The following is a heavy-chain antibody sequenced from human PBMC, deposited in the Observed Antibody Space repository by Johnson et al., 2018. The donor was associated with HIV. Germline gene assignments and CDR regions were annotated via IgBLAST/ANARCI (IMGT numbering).Heavy chain of an antibody. V-gene: IGHV3-30-3*01. CDR2: ISYDGSNK. CDR3: ARGYCSGGSCYSNDAFDI. D-gene: IGHD2-15*01. J-gene: IGHJ3*02. CDR1: GFTFSSYA. Sequence: LRLSCAASGFTFSSYAMHWVRQAPGKGLEWVAVISYDGSNKYYADSVKGRFTISRDNSKNTLYLQMNSLRAEDTAVYYCARGYCSGGSCYSNDAFDIWGQGTMVTVSS.